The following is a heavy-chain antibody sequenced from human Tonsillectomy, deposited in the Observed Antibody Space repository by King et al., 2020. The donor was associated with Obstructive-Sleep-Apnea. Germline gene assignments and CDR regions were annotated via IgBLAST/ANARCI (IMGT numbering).Heavy chain of an antibody. CDR1: GFTFSDYY. CDR3: ARAGVQLWATDY. D-gene: IGHD5-18*01. J-gene: IGHJ4*02. CDR2: ISSSSSYT. Sequence: VQLVESGGGLVKPGGSLRLSCAASGFTFSDYYMSWIRQAPGKGLEGVSYISSSSSYTNYAESVKGRFTISRDNAKNSLYLQMNSLRAEDTAVYYCARAGVQLWATDYWGQGTLVTVSS. V-gene: IGHV3-11*06.